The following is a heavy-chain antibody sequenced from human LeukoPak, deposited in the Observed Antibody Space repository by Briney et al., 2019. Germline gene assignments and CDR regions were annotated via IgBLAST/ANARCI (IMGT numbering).Heavy chain of an antibody. CDR1: GFSFSSYG. D-gene: IGHD5-24*01. CDR2: IRYDGSNK. CDR3: AKGLIEMATDPHDY. V-gene: IGHV3-30*02. J-gene: IGHJ4*02. Sequence: GGSLRLSCVASGFSFSSYGMHWVRRAPGKGLEWVAFIRYDGSNKYYADSVKGRFTISRDNSKNTLYLQMNSLRAEDTAVYYCAKGLIEMATDPHDYWGQGTLVTVSS.